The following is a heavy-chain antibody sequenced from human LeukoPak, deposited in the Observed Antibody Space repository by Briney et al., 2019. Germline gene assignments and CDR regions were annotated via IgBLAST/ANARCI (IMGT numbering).Heavy chain of an antibody. CDR2: IKQDGSEK. CDR3: ARGGVVPPLYDYYMGV. Sequence: PGGSLRPSCAASGFTFSSYWMSWVRQAPGKGLEWVANIKQDGSEKYYVDSVKGRFTISRDNAKNSLYLQMNSLRAEDTAVYYCARGGVVPPLYDYYMGVWGKGTTVTVSS. D-gene: IGHD2-2*01. CDR1: GFTFSSYW. J-gene: IGHJ6*03. V-gene: IGHV3-7*01.